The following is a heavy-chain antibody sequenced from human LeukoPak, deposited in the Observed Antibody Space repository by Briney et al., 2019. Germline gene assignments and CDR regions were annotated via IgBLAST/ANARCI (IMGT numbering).Heavy chain of an antibody. J-gene: IGHJ4*02. CDR3: ARPTMINYYFDY. CDR2: ISSSGSTI. V-gene: IGHV3-11*04. CDR1: GFTFSDYY. D-gene: IGHD3-22*01. Sequence: GGSLRLSCAASGFTFSDYYMSWIRQAPGKGLEWVSYISSSGSTIYYADSVKGRFTISRDNAKNSLYLQMNSLRAGDTAVYYCARPTMINYYFDYWGQGTLVTVSS.